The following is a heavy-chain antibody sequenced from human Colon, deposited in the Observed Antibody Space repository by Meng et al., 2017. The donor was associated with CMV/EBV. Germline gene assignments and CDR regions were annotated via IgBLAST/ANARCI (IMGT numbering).Heavy chain of an antibody. CDR3: VTGTTGYFDL. J-gene: IGHJ4*02. Sequence: GESLKISCAASGFTFSSYSLNWVRQAPGKGLEWVSLIYAVGTPYYADSVKGRFTISRDNDRNIIDLQMSSLTADDTAIYYCVTGTTGYFDLWGQGTLVTVSS. CDR1: GFTFSSYS. CDR2: IYAVGTP. V-gene: IGHV3-53*01. D-gene: IGHD1-7*01.